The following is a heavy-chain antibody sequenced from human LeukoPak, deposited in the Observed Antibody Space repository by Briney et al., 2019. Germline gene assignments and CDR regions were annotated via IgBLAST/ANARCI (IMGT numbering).Heavy chain of an antibody. V-gene: IGHV1-46*01. J-gene: IGHJ3*02. CDR2: INPSGGAT. Sequence: ASVKVSCKASGYPFTSYYIHWVRQAPGQGLEWMGIINPSGGATIYAREFQGRVTMTRDMSTNTFYMELSSLRSEDTAVYYCARPRMATIRYDALDIWGQGTMVTVSS. CDR3: ARPRMATIRYDALDI. CDR1: GYPFTSYY. D-gene: IGHD5-24*01.